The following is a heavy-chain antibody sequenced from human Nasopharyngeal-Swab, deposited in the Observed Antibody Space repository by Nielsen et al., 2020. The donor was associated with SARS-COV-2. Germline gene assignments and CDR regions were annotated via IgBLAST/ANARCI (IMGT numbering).Heavy chain of an antibody. Sequence: SETLSLTCAVYGGSFSGYYWSWIRQPPGKGLEWIGEINHSGSTNYNPSLKSRVTISVDTSKNQFSLKLSSVTAVGTAVYYCARAGRYCSGGSCYSGAFDIWGQGTMVTVSS. V-gene: IGHV4-34*01. J-gene: IGHJ3*02. CDR3: ARAGRYCSGGSCYSGAFDI. CDR1: GGSFSGYY. CDR2: INHSGST. D-gene: IGHD2-15*01.